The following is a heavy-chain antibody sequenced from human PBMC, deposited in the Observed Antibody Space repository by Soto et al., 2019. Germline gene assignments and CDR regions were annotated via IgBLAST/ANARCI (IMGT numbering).Heavy chain of an antibody. J-gene: IGHJ4*02. CDR3: ARGYYDILTGYLHDY. Sequence: GGSLRLSCAASGFPLSSYSMNWVRQAPGKGLEWVSSISSSSSYIYYADSVKGRFTISRDNAKNSLYLQMNSLRAEDTAVYYCARGYYDILTGYLHDYWGQGTLVTVSS. CDR1: GFPLSSYS. V-gene: IGHV3-21*01. D-gene: IGHD3-9*01. CDR2: ISSSSSYI.